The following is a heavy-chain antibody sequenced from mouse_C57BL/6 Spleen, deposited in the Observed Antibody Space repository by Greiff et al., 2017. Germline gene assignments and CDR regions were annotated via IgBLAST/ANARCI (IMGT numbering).Heavy chain of an antibody. V-gene: IGHV1-50*01. D-gene: IGHD2-5*01. CDR2: IDPSDSYT. CDR3: ARRAYSNYGYFDV. J-gene: IGHJ1*03. CDR1: GYTFTSYW. Sequence: QVQLQQPGAELVKPGASVKLSCKASGYTFTSYWMQWVKQRPGQGLEWIGEIDPSDSYTNYNQKFKGKATVTVDTSSSTAYMQLSSLTSEDSAVYYCARRAYSNYGYFDVWGTGTTVTVSS.